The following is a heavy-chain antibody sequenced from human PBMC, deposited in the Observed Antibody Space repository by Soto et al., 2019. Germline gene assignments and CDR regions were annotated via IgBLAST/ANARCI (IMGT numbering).Heavy chain of an antibody. CDR2: ISSSGTTV. J-gene: IGHJ6*02. V-gene: IGHV3-48*03. CDR1: GFTSSSNE. CDR3: ARDGGEDSSGYYPLYYYYYGMDV. D-gene: IGHD3-22*01. Sequence: PGGSLRLSCAASGFTSSSNEMNWVRQAPGKGLEWIAYISSSGTTVYYADSVKGRFTISRDNDENSLYLQMNSLGAEDTAVYYCARDGGEDSSGYYPLYYYYYGMDVWGQGTTVTVSS.